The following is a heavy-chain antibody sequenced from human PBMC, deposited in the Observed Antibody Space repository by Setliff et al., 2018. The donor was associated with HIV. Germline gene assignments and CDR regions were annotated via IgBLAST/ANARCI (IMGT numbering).Heavy chain of an antibody. CDR2: INWNSDFI. CDR1: GFTFNYHI. D-gene: IGHD6-19*01. Sequence: HPGGSLRLSCAASGFTFNYHIMYWVRQVPGKGLEWVSTINWNSDFIAYADSVKGRFTVARDNANSSLYLQMNSLRPEDSALYYCAREGSVAGRYYYYMSLWGKGTTVTVSS. CDR3: AREGSVAGRYYYYMSL. V-gene: IGHV3-9*01. J-gene: IGHJ6*03.